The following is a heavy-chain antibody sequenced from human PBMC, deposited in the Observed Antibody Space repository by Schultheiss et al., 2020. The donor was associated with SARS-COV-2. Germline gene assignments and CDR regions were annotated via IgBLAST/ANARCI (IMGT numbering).Heavy chain of an antibody. CDR2: INHSGST. J-gene: IGHJ4*02. D-gene: IGHD1-26*01. Sequence: SETLSLTCAVYGGSFSGYYWSWIRQPPGKGLEWIGEINHSGSTNYNPSLKSRVTISVDTSKNQFSLKLSSVTAADTAVYYCARGRVVGATINYFDYWGQGTLVTVSS. V-gene: IGHV4-34*01. CDR1: GGSFSGYY. CDR3: ARGRVVGATINYFDY.